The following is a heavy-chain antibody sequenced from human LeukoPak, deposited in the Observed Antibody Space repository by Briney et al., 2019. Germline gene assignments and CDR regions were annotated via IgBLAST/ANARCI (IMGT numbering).Heavy chain of an antibody. V-gene: IGHV4-59*01. D-gene: IGHD1-1*01. CDR1: GGSISSYY. J-gene: IGHJ6*03. Sequence: SETLSLTCTVSGGSISSYYWSWIRQPPGKGLEWIGYIYYSGSTNYNPSLKSRVTISVDTSKNQFSLKLSSVTAADTAVYYCARDLAVWGTTGMKVPYYYYYMDVWGKGTTVTVSS. CDR2: IYYSGST. CDR3: ARDLAVWGTTGMKVPYYYYYMDV.